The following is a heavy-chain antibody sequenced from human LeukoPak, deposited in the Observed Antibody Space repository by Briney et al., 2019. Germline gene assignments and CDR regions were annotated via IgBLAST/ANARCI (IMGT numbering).Heavy chain of an antibody. J-gene: IGHJ5*02. CDR2: ISSSSSTI. Sequence: GGSLRLSCAASGFTFSSYWMSWVRQAPGKGLEWVSYISSSSSTIYYADSVKGRFTISRDNAKNSLYLQMNSLRAEDTAVYYCASSDRYSYGPSAWGQGTLVTVSS. V-gene: IGHV3-48*04. CDR1: GFTFSSYW. CDR3: ASSDRYSYGPSA. D-gene: IGHD5-18*01.